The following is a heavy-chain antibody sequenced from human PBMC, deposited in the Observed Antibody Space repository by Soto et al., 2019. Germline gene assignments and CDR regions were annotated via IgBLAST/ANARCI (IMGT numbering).Heavy chain of an antibody. CDR1: GYTLTELS. Sequence: ASVKVSFKVSGYTLTELSMHWVRQAPGKGLEWIGGLDPEDGETIYAQKFQGRVTMTADTSTETAYMELSSLRSEDTAVYYCATKSDYDILTGFDXWGQGTLVTVSX. CDR3: ATKSDYDILTGFDX. V-gene: IGHV1-24*01. J-gene: IGHJ4*02. D-gene: IGHD3-9*01. CDR2: LDPEDGET.